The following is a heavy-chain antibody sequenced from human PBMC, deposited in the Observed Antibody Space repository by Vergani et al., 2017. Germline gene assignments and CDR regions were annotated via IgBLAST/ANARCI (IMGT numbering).Heavy chain of an antibody. D-gene: IGHD3-10*01. V-gene: IGHV4-4*02. CDR3: ATGRMVRGVTISGTNDFDY. Sequence: QVQLQESGPGLVKPSGTLSLTCAVSGGSISRSNWWSWVRQPPGKGLEWIGEIYQSGSTNYNPSLKSRVTISVDKSKNQFSLKLSSVTAADTAVYYCATGRMVRGVTISGTNDFDYWGQGTLVTVYS. CDR2: IYQSGST. J-gene: IGHJ4*02. CDR1: GGSISRSNW.